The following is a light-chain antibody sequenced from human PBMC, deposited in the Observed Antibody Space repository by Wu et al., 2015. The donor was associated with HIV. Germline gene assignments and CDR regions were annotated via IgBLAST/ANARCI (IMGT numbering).Light chain of an antibody. CDR3: HQYGSSPDT. V-gene: IGKV3-20*01. CDR2: GAS. CDR1: QSVGSSY. J-gene: IGKJ2*01. Sequence: EIVLTQSPGILSLSPGERATLSCRASQSVGSSYLAWYQQRPGQAPRLLIYGASIRATGIPDRFSGSGSGTDFTLTISKLEPEDFAVYFCHQYGSSPDTFGQGTKLEIK.